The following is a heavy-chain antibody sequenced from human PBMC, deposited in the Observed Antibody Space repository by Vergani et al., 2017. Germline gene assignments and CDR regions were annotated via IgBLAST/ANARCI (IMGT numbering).Heavy chain of an antibody. D-gene: IGHD6-19*01. CDR1: FDSIWNLY. CDR2: IHYSENT. V-gene: IGHV4-59*11. J-gene: IGHJ4*01. CDR3: ASDTHSGQRADR. Sequence: QVQLQESGPGLVKSSETPSLICSDSFDSIWNLYCNWIRQPPGKGLEWIGSIHYSENTNYHPSLKTRVTISVDTSKNQVYLTLTSVTGADTAVYDCASDTHSGQRADRWGQGILVTVTS.